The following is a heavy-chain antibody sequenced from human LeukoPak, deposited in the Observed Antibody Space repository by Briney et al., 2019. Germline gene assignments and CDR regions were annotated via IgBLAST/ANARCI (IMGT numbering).Heavy chain of an antibody. Sequence: GGSLRLSCAASGFTFSNAWMSWVRQAPGKGLEWVGRIKSKTDGGTTDYAAPVKGRFTISRDDSKNTLYLQMNSLKTEDTAVYYCTTIARRALYFQHWGQGTQVTVSS. CDR1: GFTFSNAW. V-gene: IGHV3-15*01. J-gene: IGHJ1*01. D-gene: IGHD1-14*01. CDR3: TTIARRALYFQH. CDR2: IKSKTDGGTT.